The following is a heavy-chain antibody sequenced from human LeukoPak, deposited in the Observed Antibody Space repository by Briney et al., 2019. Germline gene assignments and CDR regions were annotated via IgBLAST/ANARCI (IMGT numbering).Heavy chain of an antibody. CDR3: TRGYRSGTINPFFDY. J-gene: IGHJ4*02. Sequence: GGSLRLSCTASGFTFGDYFMSWVRQAPGKGLEWVIFIRSKAYGGTTEYAASVKGRFTISRDDSKSIAYLQMSSLKTEDTAVYYCTRGYRSGTINPFFDYWGQGILVAVSS. CDR2: IRSKAYGGTT. D-gene: IGHD1-7*01. CDR1: GFTFGDYF. V-gene: IGHV3-49*04.